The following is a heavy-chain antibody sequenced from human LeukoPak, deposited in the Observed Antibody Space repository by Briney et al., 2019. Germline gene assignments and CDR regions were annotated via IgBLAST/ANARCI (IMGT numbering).Heavy chain of an antibody. J-gene: IGHJ6*02. V-gene: IGHV1-69*13. CDR3: ARDGRAGLYGMDV. Sequence: SVKVSCKTSGGTFSTYGFSWVRQAPGHGLEWMGVIIPIFRTTNYAQKFQGRVTITADEFTNIAYMELSSLRSGDTAVYYCARDGRAGLYGMDVWGQGTTVTVSS. CDR1: GGTFSTYG. CDR2: IIPIFRTT.